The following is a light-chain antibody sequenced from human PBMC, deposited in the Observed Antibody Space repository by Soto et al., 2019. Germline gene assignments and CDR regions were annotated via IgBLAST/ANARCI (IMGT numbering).Light chain of an antibody. J-gene: IGLJ1*01. CDR3: TSFTSSATYV. V-gene: IGLV2-18*02. CDR1: SSDVGSFNR. CDR2: DVN. Sequence: QSVLTQPPSVSGSPGQSVAISCTGTSSDVGSFNRVSWYQQSPGTAPKLMIYDVNNRPSGVPDRFSGSKSGNAASLTISGLQAEDESDYYSTSFTSSATYVFGTGTKVTVL.